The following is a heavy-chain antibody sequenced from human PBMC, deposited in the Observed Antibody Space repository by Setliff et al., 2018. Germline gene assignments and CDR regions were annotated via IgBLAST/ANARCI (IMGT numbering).Heavy chain of an antibody. Sequence: GASVKVSCKASGYTFTGYYMHWVRQAPGQGLEWMGGIIPIFGTANYAQKFQGRVTITADESTSTAYMELSSLRSEDTAVYYCARDSGGSGYPDYWGQGTLVTVSS. CDR2: IIPIFGTA. V-gene: IGHV1-69*13. CDR1: GYTFTGYY. J-gene: IGHJ4*02. CDR3: ARDSGGSGYPDY. D-gene: IGHD5-12*01.